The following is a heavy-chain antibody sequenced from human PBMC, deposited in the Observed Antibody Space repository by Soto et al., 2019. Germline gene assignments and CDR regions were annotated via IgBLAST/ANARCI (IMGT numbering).Heavy chain of an antibody. Sequence: EVQLVESGGGLVQPGGSLILYCAASGFTFSNYWMVWVRQARRKGLVWVSRIIGDGLYTTYADSVKGRFPISRDNAKNTVYLERNSLRVDDMAVSYCARGVIVSGTANEHWGQGTLVTVSS. V-gene: IGHV3-74*03. CDR1: GFTFSNYW. D-gene: IGHD3-10*01. CDR3: ARGVIVSGTANEH. J-gene: IGHJ4*02. CDR2: IIGDGLYT.